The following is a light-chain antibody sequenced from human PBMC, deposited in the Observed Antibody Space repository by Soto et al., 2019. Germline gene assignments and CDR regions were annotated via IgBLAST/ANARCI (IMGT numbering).Light chain of an antibody. V-gene: IGKV3-15*01. CDR1: QSVNNN. CDR2: GAS. J-gene: IGKJ4*01. Sequence: EIVMTQSPATLSVSPGESATLSCRASQSVNNNLAWYQQKPGQAPRLLIYGASTRATDIPARFSGSGSGTECTLTIGSLQSEDFAIYYCQQYNNWPPLTFGGGTKVEIK. CDR3: QQYNNWPPLT.